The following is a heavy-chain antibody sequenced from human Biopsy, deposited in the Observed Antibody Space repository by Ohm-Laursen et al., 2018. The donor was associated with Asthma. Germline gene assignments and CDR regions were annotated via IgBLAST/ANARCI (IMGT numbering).Heavy chain of an antibody. V-gene: IGHV4-34*01. CDR1: GGPLRGYV. Sequence: PSDTLTLTWALSGGPLRGYVWAWIRQPPGKGLEWIGEIPQGGATAVNPSLKSRVTISMDPSKSQFYLSLRSMTAADTAVYYCASGPEWSGLDVWGQGTTVTVSS. D-gene: IGHD1-14*01. CDR3: ASGPEWSGLDV. J-gene: IGHJ6*02. CDR2: IPQGGAT.